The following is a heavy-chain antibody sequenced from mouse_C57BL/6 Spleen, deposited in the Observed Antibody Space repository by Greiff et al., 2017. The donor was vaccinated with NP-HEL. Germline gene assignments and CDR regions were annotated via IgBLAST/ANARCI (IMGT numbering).Heavy chain of an antibody. CDR3: AKVPYYGSSHWYFDV. CDR1: GFSLTSYG. V-gene: IGHV2-5*01. CDR2: IWRGGST. D-gene: IGHD1-1*01. J-gene: IGHJ1*03. Sequence: QVQLQQSGPGLVQPSQSLSITCTVSGFSLTSYGVHWVRQSPGEGLEWLGVIWRGGSTDYNAAFMSRLGITKDNSKSQVFFKMNSLQADDTAISDCAKVPYYGSSHWYFDVWGTGTTVTVSS.